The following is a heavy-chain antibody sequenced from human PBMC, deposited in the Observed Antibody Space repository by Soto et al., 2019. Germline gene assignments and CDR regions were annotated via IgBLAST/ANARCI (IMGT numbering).Heavy chain of an antibody. D-gene: IGHD3-3*01. CDR3: VRSKHNTNFGVNAPRGLDG. V-gene: IGHV4-59*12. CDR2: IHYSGGT. J-gene: IGHJ6*02. Sequence: PSETLSLTCTVSGASISSDYWSWVRQPPGRGLEWIAYIHYSGGTNHNPSLKSRVTISIDTSKNQFSLRLSSVTAADTAVYYCVRSKHNTNFGVNAPRGLDGWGLGTTVTVSS. CDR1: GASISSDY.